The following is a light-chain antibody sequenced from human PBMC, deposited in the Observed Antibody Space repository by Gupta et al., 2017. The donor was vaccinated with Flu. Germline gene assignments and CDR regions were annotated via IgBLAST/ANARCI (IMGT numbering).Light chain of an antibody. CDR1: SSDVGAYNY. V-gene: IGLV2-14*04. J-gene: IGLJ2*01. CDR2: AVS. CDR3: SSYTSGSANIVV. Sequence: TTSCTETSSDVGAYNYVSWYQQRPGNAPNLMIYAVSNRPSGVSNRFSGSTSANTASLTISGLQAEDEADYYCSSYTSGSANIVVFGGGTKLTVL.